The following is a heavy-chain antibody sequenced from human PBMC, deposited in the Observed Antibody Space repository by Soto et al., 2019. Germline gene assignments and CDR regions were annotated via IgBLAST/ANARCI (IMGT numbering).Heavy chain of an antibody. CDR3: AKDAPPRDGDCSVADY. J-gene: IGHJ4*02. Sequence: QVQLVESGGGVVQPGRSLRLSCAASGFTFSSYGMHWVRQAPGKGLEWVAAISYDGSNKYYADSVKGRFTISRDNSEHTLYLQMNSLRTEDTAMFYWAKDAPPRDGDCSVADYWGQGTLFTVSS. CDR2: ISYDGSNK. CDR1: GFTFSSYG. D-gene: IGHD2-21*02. V-gene: IGHV3-30*18.